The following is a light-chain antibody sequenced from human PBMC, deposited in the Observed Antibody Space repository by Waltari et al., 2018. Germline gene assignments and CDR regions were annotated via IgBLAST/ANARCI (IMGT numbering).Light chain of an antibody. CDR2: DVS. CDR3: SSYISSSTIEL. Sequence: QSALTQPASVSGSPGQSITISCTGTSSDVGGYNYVSWYQQHPGKAPKLIIYDVSNRPSGVSNRFSGSKSGNTASLTISGLQAEDEADYYCSSYISSSTIELFGRGTSLTVL. J-gene: IGLJ2*01. CDR1: SSDVGGYNY. V-gene: IGLV2-14*03.